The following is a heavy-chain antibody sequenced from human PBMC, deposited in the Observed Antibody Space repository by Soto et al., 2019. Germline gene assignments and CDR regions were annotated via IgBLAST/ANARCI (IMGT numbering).Heavy chain of an antibody. CDR3: ARVYEFGFDI. V-gene: IGHV3-7*01. Sequence: EVQLVESGGGLVQPGGSLRLSCEASAFTLSSYWMSWVRQAPGKGLEWVANIKPDGSEKYYVDSVKGRFTISRDNTKNALYLQMNTLGPEDTAFYFCARVYEFGFDIWGQGALGNVSS. CDR1: AFTLSSYW. CDR2: IKPDGSEK. D-gene: IGHD3-22*01. J-gene: IGHJ3*02.